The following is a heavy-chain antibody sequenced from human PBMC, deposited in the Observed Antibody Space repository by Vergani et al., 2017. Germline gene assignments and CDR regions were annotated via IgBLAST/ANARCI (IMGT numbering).Heavy chain of an antibody. CDR2: ISYDGSYE. J-gene: IGHJ4*02. Sequence: QVQLVESGGGVVQPGRSLRLSCAASGFTFSSYAMHWVRQAPGKGLEWVALISYDGSYEYYADSVKCRFTISRDNSKNTMYLQMNSLRTEDTALYYCARDPGSSSGDYWGQGTLVTVSS. CDR1: GFTFSSYA. D-gene: IGHD6-6*01. CDR3: ARDPGSSSGDY. V-gene: IGHV3-30*04.